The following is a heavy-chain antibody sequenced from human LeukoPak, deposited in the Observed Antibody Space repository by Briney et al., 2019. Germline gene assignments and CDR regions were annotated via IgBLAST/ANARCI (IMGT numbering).Heavy chain of an antibody. CDR1: GFTVSSNY. CDR3: ARAPRGYSSGWYEDYFDY. CDR2: IYSGGST. Sequence: GGSLRLSCAASGFTVSSNYMSWVRQAPGKGLEWVSVIYSGGSTYYADPVKGRFTISRDNSKNTLYLQMNSLRAEDTAVYYCARAPRGYSSGWYEDYFDYWGQGTLVTASS. D-gene: IGHD6-19*01. V-gene: IGHV3-66*01. J-gene: IGHJ4*02.